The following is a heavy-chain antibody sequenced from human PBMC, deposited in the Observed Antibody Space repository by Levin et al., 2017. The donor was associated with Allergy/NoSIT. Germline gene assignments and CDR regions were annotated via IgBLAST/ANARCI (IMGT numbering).Heavy chain of an antibody. Sequence: ASVKVSCKASGGTFSSYAISWVRQAPGQGLEWMGRIIPILGIANYAQKFQGRVTITADKSTSTAYMELSSLRSEDTAVYYCARGLKKLQAESGAFDIWGQGTMVTVSS. CDR3: ARGLKKLQAESGAFDI. CDR1: GGTFSSYA. D-gene: IGHD4-11*01. J-gene: IGHJ3*02. CDR2: IIPILGIA. V-gene: IGHV1-69*04.